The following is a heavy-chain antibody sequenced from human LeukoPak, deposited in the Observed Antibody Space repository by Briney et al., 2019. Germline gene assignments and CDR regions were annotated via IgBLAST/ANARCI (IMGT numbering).Heavy chain of an antibody. CDR2: IYYSGST. CDR3: ARHHEIVVVIGDAFDI. V-gene: IGHV4-39*01. Sequence: SETLSLTCTVSGGSISSSSYYWGWIRQPPGKGLEWIGSIYYSGSTYYNPSLKSRVTISVDTSKNQFSLKLSSVTAADTAVYYCARHHEIVVVIGDAFDIWGQGTMVTVSS. J-gene: IGHJ3*02. CDR1: GGSISSSSYY. D-gene: IGHD3-22*01.